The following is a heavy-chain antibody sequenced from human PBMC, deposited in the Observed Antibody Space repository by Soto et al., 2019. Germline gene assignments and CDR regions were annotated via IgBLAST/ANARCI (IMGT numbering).Heavy chain of an antibody. J-gene: IGHJ3*02. Sequence: LSLTCTVSGGSISNKYWSWIRQPAGKGLEWIGRMSSSGVTNYSPSLKSRVTMSVDMSKNQFSLKLSSVTATDAAVYYCARALDSSGWYGDDAFDIWGQGTMVTV. CDR3: ARALDSSGWYGDDAFDI. CDR2: MSSSGVT. V-gene: IGHV4-4*07. D-gene: IGHD6-19*01. CDR1: GGSISNKY.